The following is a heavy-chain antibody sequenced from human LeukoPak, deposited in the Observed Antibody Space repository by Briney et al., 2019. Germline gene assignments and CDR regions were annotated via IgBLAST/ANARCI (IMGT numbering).Heavy chain of an antibody. D-gene: IGHD5-24*01. V-gene: IGHV1-69*01. CDR2: IIPIFGTA. Sequence: GSSVKVSCKASGGTFSSYAISWVRQAPGQGLEWMGGIIPIFGTANYAQKFQGRVTITADESTSTAYMELNSLRSDDTAVYFCARDPILSRMATIPYFDYWGQGTLVTVSS. J-gene: IGHJ4*02. CDR3: ARDPILSRMATIPYFDY. CDR1: GGTFSSYA.